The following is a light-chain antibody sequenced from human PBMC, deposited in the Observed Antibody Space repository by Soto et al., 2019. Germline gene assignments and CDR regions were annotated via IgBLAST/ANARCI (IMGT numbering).Light chain of an antibody. CDR1: QDIRGT. V-gene: IGKV1-5*01. Sequence: DTQMTQSPSTLSASVGDRVTITCRASQDIRGTLAWYQQKSGQAPKLLIYDASTLESGAPSRFSGSGSGTEFTLTISSLQPDDFATYHCQQYYGSPYTFGQGTKVDIK. CDR3: QQYYGSPYT. J-gene: IGKJ2*01. CDR2: DAS.